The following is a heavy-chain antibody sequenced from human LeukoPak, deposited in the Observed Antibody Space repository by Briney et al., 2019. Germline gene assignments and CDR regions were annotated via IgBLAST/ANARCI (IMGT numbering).Heavy chain of an antibody. J-gene: IGHJ4*02. CDR3: ARAHHYDSSGLRPPRI. V-gene: IGHV4-30-2*01. D-gene: IGHD3-22*01. CDR1: GGSISSGGYS. Sequence: SQTLSLTCAVSGGSISSGGYSWSWIRQPPGKGLEWIGYIYHSGSTYYNPSLKSRVTISVDRSKNQFSLKLSSVTAADTAVYYCARAHHYDSSGLRPPRIWGQGTLVTVSS. CDR2: IYHSGST.